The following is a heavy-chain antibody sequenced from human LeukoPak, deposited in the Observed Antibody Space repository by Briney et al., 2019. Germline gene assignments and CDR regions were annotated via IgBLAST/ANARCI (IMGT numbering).Heavy chain of an antibody. CDR1: GDSISSGAYY. V-gene: IGHV4-61*02. D-gene: IGHD3-22*01. CDR2: ISSSGST. Sequence: SETLSLTCTVSGDSISSGAYYWSWIRQPAGKGLEWIGRISSSGSTNYNPSLKSRVTISVDTSKNQFSLRLSSVTAADTAVYFCARGPYSYDSSGAFDIWGQGTMVTVSS. CDR3: ARGPYSYDSSGAFDI. J-gene: IGHJ3*02.